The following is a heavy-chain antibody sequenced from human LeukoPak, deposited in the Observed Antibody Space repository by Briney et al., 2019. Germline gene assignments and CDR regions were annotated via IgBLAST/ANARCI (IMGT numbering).Heavy chain of an antibody. D-gene: IGHD2-21*02. J-gene: IGHJ3*02. CDR2: IIPIFGTA. Sequence: GASVKVSCKASGYTFTSYAISWVRQAPGQGLEWMGGIIPIFGTANYAQKFQGRVTITADKSTSTAYMELSSLRSEDTAVYYCASSYYCGGDCSYAFDIWGQGTMVTVSS. CDR1: GYTFTSYA. V-gene: IGHV1-69*06. CDR3: ASSYYCGGDCSYAFDI.